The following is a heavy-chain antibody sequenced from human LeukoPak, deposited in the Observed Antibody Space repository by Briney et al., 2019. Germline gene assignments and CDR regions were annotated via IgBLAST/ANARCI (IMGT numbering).Heavy chain of an antibody. CDR2: VNPNSGDT. Sequence: ASVKVSCKASGYTFTGYYLHWVRQAPGQGLEWMGCVNPNSGDTNYAQKFQGSVTMTRDTSISTVYMELSRLRSDDTAVYYCARVVWYGAEYYFDYWGQGALVTVFS. CDR1: GYTFTGYY. CDR3: ARVVWYGAEYYFDY. D-gene: IGHD3-16*01. J-gene: IGHJ4*02. V-gene: IGHV1-2*02.